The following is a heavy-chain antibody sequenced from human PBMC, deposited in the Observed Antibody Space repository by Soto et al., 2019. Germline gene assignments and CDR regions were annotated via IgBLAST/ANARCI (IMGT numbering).Heavy chain of an antibody. CDR3: ARETVTTSNWYFDL. Sequence: ASVKVSCKASGYTFTSYDINWVRQATGQGLEWMGWMNPNSGNTGYAQKFQGRVTMTRNTSISTAYMELRSLRSDDTAVYYCARETVTTSNWYFDLWGRGTLVTVSS. CDR1: GYTFTSYD. V-gene: IGHV1-8*02. D-gene: IGHD4-17*01. CDR2: MNPNSGNT. J-gene: IGHJ2*01.